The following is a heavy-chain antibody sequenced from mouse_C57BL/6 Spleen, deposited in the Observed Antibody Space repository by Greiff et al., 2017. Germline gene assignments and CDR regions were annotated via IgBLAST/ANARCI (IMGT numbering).Heavy chain of an antibody. Sequence: VKLQESGAELVRPGASVTLSCKASGYTFTDYEMHWVKQTPVHGLEWIGAIDPETGGTAYNQKFKGKAILTVDKSSCTAFMEHRSLTSEASAVYYGTRNRGSGNWYFDVWGTGTTVTVSS. J-gene: IGHJ1*03. CDR2: IDPETGGT. CDR1: GYTFTDYE. V-gene: IGHV1-15*01. D-gene: IGHD1-1*01. CDR3: TRNRGSGNWYFDV.